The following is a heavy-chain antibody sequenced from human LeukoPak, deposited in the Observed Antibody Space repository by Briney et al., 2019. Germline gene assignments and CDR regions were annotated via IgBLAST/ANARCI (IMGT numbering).Heavy chain of an antibody. Sequence: GGSLRLSCAASGFTFSSYGMHWVRQAPGKGLEWVAFIRYDGSNKYYADSVKGRFTISRDNSKNTLYLQMNSLRAEDTAVYYCAKLRDYYGSGSYFDYWGQGTLVTVSS. J-gene: IGHJ4*02. D-gene: IGHD3-10*01. CDR3: AKLRDYYGSGSYFDY. CDR2: IRYDGSNK. CDR1: GFTFSSYG. V-gene: IGHV3-30*02.